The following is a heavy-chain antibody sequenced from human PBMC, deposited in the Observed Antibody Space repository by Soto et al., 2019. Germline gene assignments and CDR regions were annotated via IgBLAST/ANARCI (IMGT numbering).Heavy chain of an antibody. CDR2: IYHSGST. D-gene: IGHD2-21*02. V-gene: IGHV4-30-2*01. J-gene: IGHJ2*01. CDR3: ARQKNPFFGRDPYYVLGYWYFVF. Sequence: SETLSLTCGVSGGSIRSGGYSWSWIRQPPGKGLEWIGYIYHSGSTYYNPSLKSRVTISADRSTSTTYLQWSSLKASDTAMNKCARQKNPFFGRDPYYVLGYWYFVFGGRGPPVPVS. CDR1: GGSIRSGGYS.